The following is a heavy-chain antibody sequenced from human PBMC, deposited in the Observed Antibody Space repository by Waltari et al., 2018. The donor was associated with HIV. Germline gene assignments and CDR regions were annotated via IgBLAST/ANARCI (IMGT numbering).Heavy chain of an antibody. V-gene: IGHV3-13*01. J-gene: IGHJ5*02. Sequence: EVLLVESGGGFVQPGGSLRLSCAASGFIFSKYDMHWVRQATGKPLEWVSVIHSTGETYYAGSVRGRFTISRENANNSLYLQMNSLRAEDTAIYYCARVGSGAMVAGGDWFDPWGQGTLVTVSS. CDR2: IHSTGET. CDR1: GFIFSKYD. CDR3: ARVGSGAMVAGGDWFDP. D-gene: IGHD6-19*01.